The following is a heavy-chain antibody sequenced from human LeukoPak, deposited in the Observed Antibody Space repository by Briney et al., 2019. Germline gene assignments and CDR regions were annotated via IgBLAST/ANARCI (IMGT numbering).Heavy chain of an antibody. CDR2: ITSSGNR. V-gene: IGHV3-23*01. J-gene: IGHJ4*02. D-gene: IGHD4-17*01. CDR3: AKGDYGDCY. Sequence: GGSLRLSCAASGFTFGIYSMTWVRQAPGKGLEWVSSITSSGNRYYADSVKGRFTISRDNSKNTVYMQMTSLRAEDTAVYYCAKGDYGDCYWGQGTLVTVSS. CDR1: GFTFGIYS.